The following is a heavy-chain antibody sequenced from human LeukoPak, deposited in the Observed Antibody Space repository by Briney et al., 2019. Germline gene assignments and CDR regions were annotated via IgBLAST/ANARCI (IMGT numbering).Heavy chain of an antibody. CDR2: ISSSSATI. V-gene: IGHV3-48*01. CDR3: ATDREDYDSSGYYLSDAFDI. J-gene: IGHJ3*02. CDR1: GFTFSGYS. D-gene: IGHD3-22*01. Sequence: PGGSLRLSCAVSGFTFSGYSMKWVRQAPGKGLEWVSYISSSSATIYHADSVKGRFTVSRDNAKNSLYLQMDSLRVEDTAVYYCATDREDYDSSGYYLSDAFDIWGQGTMVTVFS.